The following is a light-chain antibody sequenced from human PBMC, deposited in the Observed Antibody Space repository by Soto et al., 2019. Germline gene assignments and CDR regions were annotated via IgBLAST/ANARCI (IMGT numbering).Light chain of an antibody. J-gene: IGLJ3*02. Sequence: QSALTQPASVSGSPGQSITISCTGTSSDVGGYNFVSWYQQYPGKAPKLMIYEVSNRPSGVSNRFSGSKSDNTASLTISGLQAEGEADYSCSSYTNINTWVFGGGTKLTVL. CDR3: SSYTNINTWV. CDR1: SSDVGGYNF. V-gene: IGLV2-14*01. CDR2: EVS.